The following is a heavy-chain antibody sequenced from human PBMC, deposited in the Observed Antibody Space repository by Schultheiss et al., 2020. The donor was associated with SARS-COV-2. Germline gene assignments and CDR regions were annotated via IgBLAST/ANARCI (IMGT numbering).Heavy chain of an antibody. J-gene: IGHJ4*02. V-gene: IGHV3-9*01. Sequence: GGSLRLSCAASGFTFDDYAMHWVRQAPGKGLEWVSGISWNSGSIGYADSVKGRFTISRDNAKNSLYLQMNSLRAEDTAVYYCARGLKRKNYYGSGSYENYFDYWGQGTLVTVSS. CDR2: ISWNSGSI. CDR3: ARGLKRKNYYGSGSYENYFDY. D-gene: IGHD3-10*01. CDR1: GFTFDDYA.